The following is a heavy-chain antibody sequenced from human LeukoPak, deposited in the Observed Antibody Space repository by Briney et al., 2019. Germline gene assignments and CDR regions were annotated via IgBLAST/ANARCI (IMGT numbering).Heavy chain of an antibody. CDR2: ISWNGGNI. J-gene: IGHJ6*02. Sequence: GGSLRLSSAASGFPFDDYAMHWVRQRRGKGLEWVSGISWNGGNIGYGDSVKGRFIISRDKAKNSLYLQMNSLRVEDTALYYCTKDMGTGMTYYYGMNVWGQGTTVTVSS. CDR3: TKDMGTGMTYYYGMNV. CDR1: GFPFDDYA. D-gene: IGHD1-1*01. V-gene: IGHV3-9*01.